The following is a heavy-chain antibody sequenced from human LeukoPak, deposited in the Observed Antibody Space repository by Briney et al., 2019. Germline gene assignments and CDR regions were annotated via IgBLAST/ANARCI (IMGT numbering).Heavy chain of an antibody. J-gene: IGHJ6*03. Sequence: SETLSLTCTVSGGSISSYYWSWIRQPAGKGLEWIGRIYSTGSTNYNPSLKSRVTMSVDTSKNQFSLRLRSVTAADTAVYYCARLGKSLAPYMDVWGKGTTVTVSS. CDR3: ARLGKSLAPYMDV. CDR2: IYSTGST. D-gene: IGHD6-6*01. V-gene: IGHV4-4*07. CDR1: GGSISSYY.